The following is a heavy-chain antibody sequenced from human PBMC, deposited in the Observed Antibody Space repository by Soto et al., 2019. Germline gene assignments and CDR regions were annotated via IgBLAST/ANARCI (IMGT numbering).Heavy chain of an antibody. CDR3: ARDFLLNVPRVTNPPTGWFDP. CDR2: IIPIFGTA. J-gene: IGHJ5*02. V-gene: IGHV1-69*13. D-gene: IGHD4-17*01. Sequence: SVKVSCKASGGTLSSYAISWVRQAPGQGLEWMGGIIPIFGTANCAQKFQGRVTITADESKSTAYMELSSLRSEDTAVYYCARDFLLNVPRVTNPPTGWFDPWGEGTLVTVSS. CDR1: GGTLSSYA.